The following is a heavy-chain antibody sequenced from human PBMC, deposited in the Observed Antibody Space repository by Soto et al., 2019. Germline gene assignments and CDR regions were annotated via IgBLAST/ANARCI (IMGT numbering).Heavy chain of an antibody. D-gene: IGHD1-1*01. V-gene: IGHV3-23*01. CDR1: GFTFSSYA. CDR3: AKFGMATTKRSPPYYIDY. CDR2: ISGSGGGT. Sequence: GGSLRISCAASGFTFSSYAMSWVRQAPGKGLEWVSSISGSGGGTYYADSVKGRFTFSRDNSKNTLYLQMNSLRPEDTAVYYCAKFGMATTKRSPPYYIDYWGQGALVTVSS. J-gene: IGHJ4*02.